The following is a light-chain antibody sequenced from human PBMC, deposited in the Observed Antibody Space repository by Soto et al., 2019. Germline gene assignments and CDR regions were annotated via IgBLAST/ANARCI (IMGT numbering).Light chain of an antibody. CDR2: ETS. CDR3: QQSYRTPT. J-gene: IGKJ5*01. V-gene: IGKV1-39*01. Sequence: DLQVNQAASSPSASVGSRVTMCCRASQNDRSYLNGDRQRPGKAPKLLISETSTLERGVLSKFSGTGYGTDFTLTISSLQPEDFATYYCQQSYRTPTFGQGTLLEIK. CDR1: QNDRSY.